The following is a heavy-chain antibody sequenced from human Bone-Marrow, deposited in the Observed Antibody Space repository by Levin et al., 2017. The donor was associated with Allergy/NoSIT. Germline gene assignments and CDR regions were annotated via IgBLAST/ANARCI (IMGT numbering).Heavy chain of an antibody. CDR2: INPNSGGT. CDR1: GYTFTGHD. V-gene: IGHV1-2*02. CDR3: ARESNDGLDV. Sequence: PGESLKISCKASGYTFTGHDIHWVRQAPGQGLEWMGWINPNSGGTKIAQKFQGRVSMTRDTSISTVYVDLSRLKFDDTAAYYCARESNDGLDVWGQGTTVTVSS. D-gene: IGHD4/OR15-4a*01. J-gene: IGHJ6*02.